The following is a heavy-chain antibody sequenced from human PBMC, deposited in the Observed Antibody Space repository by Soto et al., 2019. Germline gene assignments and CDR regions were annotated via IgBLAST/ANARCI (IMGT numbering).Heavy chain of an antibody. CDR2: ISYDGSNK. D-gene: IGHD2-15*01. V-gene: IGHV3-30*18. J-gene: IGHJ4*02. Sequence: GGSLRLSCAASGFTFSSYAMRWVRQAPGKGLEWVAVISYDGSNKYYADSVKGRFTISRDNSKNTLYLQMNSLRAEDTAVYYCAKGETVARFDYWGQGTLVTVSS. CDR3: AKGETVARFDY. CDR1: GFTFSSYA.